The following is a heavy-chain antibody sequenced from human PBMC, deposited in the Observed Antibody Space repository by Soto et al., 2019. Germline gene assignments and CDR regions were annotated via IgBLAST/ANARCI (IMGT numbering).Heavy chain of an antibody. CDR2: ISGDGTTI. Sequence: EVQLVESGGDSVQPGGSLRLSCAASGFPFSSYWMHWVRHTPGKGLEWVSRISGDGTTIYYADSVTGRFTVSRDNAKNTLSLQMSGLGAVDTAVYYCAREYYGLLTGYYNVRWGQGTLVSVSS. J-gene: IGHJ4*02. V-gene: IGHV3-74*01. CDR3: AREYYGLLTGYYNVR. D-gene: IGHD3-9*01. CDR1: GFPFSSYW.